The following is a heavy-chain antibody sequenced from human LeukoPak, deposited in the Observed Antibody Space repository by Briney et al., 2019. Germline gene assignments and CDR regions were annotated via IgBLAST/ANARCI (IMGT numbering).Heavy chain of an antibody. V-gene: IGHV1-18*01. Sequence: GASVKVSCKASGYTFTSYGISWVRQAPGQGLEWMGWISAYNGNTNYAQKLQGRVTMTTDTSTSTAYMELRSLRSDDTAVYYCARDVGEDRRVFYYYYMDVWGKGTTVTVSS. D-gene: IGHD6-13*01. J-gene: IGHJ6*03. CDR2: ISAYNGNT. CDR3: ARDVGEDRRVFYYYYMDV. CDR1: GYTFTSYG.